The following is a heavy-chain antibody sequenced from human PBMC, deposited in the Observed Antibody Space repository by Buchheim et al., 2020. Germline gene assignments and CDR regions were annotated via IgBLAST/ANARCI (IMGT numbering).Heavy chain of an antibody. D-gene: IGHD6-6*01. V-gene: IGHV3-13*01. J-gene: IGHJ4*02. CDR1: GFTFSSYD. CDR3: ARGPPGQISSHQFDY. Sequence: VQLVESGGGLAQPGGSLRLSCAASGFTFSSYDMHWVRQVTGKGLEWVSGIHTAGDTYYPDSVRGRFIISREHAKNSLYLQMNSLRVEDTAVYFCARGPPGQISSHQFDYWGQGIL. CDR2: IHTAGDT.